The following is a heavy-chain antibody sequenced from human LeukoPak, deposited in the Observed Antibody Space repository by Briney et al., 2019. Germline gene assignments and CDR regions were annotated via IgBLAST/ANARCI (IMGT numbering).Heavy chain of an antibody. CDR1: GFTVSSND. D-gene: IGHD3-10*01. V-gene: IGHV3-53*01. J-gene: IGHJ6*02. CDR3: ARDPNYYGSANFGLDV. Sequence: GGSLRLSCAASGFTVSSNDMSWVRQAPGKGLEWVSVIYSGGSTFYADSVKGRFTISRDNSKNTLYLQMNSLRAEDTAVYYCARDPNYYGSANFGLDVWGQGTTVTVYS. CDR2: IYSGGST.